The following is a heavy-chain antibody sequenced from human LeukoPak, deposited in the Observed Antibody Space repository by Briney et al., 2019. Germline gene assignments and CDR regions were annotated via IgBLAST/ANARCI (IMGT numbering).Heavy chain of an antibody. V-gene: IGHV4-38-2*01. CDR2: IYHSGST. CDR1: GYSISSGYY. J-gene: IGHJ6*03. Sequence: SETLSLTCAVFGYSISSGYYWGWIRQPPGKGLEWTGSIYHSGSTYYKPSLKSRVTISVDTSKNQFSLKLSSVTAADTAVYYCARKSSPYYYMDVWGKGTTVTVSS. CDR3: ARKSSPYYYMDV.